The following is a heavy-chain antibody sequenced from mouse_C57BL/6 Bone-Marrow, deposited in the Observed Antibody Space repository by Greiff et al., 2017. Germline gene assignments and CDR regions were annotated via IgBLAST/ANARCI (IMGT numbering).Heavy chain of an antibody. CDR2: IYPRSGNT. D-gene: IGHD2-2*01. CDR1: GYTFTSYG. CDR3: ARRGYGYDGNYAMDD. J-gene: IGHJ4*01. V-gene: IGHV1-81*01. Sequence: VHLVESGAELARPGASVKLSCKASGYTFTSYGISWVKQRTGQGLEWIGEIYPRSGNTYYNEKFKGKATLTADKSSSTAYMELRSLTSEDSAVYFCARRGYGYDGNYAMDDWGQGTSVTVSS.